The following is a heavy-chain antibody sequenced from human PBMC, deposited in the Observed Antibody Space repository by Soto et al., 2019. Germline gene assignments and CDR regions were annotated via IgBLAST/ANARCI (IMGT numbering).Heavy chain of an antibody. CDR1: GGTFSSYA. Sequence: QVQLVQSGAEVKKPGSSVKVSCKASGGTFSSYAISWVRQAPGQGLEWMGGIIPIFGTANYAQKFQGRVTITADESTSTDYMELSRLRSEETAVYYCARGGSFGRCYKNWFDPWGQGTLVTFSS. J-gene: IGHJ5*02. V-gene: IGHV1-69*01. D-gene: IGHD1-1*01. CDR3: ARGGSFGRCYKNWFDP. CDR2: IIPIFGTA.